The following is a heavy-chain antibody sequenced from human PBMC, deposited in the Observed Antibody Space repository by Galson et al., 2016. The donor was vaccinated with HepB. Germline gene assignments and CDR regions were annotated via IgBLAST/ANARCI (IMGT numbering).Heavy chain of an antibody. J-gene: IGHJ4*02. CDR3: AKDQDNSGVFYFDY. CDR1: ELTFDNYA. CDR2: ISGSGANT. V-gene: IGHV3-23*01. Sequence: SLRLSCAASELTFDNYAMSWVRQAPGKGLEWVSGISGSGANTHYADSVRDRFTISRDNSENTLYLQMNSLRADDTAVYYCAKDQDNSGVFYFDYWGRGTLVIVSS. D-gene: IGHD5-12*01.